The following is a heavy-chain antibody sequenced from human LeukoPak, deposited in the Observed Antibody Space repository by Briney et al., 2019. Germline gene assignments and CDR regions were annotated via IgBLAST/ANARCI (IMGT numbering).Heavy chain of an antibody. J-gene: IGHJ4*02. CDR2: IEQDGSEK. V-gene: IGHV3-7*01. CDR1: GFTFSSYW. D-gene: IGHD1-26*01. CDR3: ARFSGSRHTIDY. Sequence: GGSLRLSCAASGFTFSSYWMTWVRQAPGKGLEWVANIEQDGSEKYYVDSVKGRFTISRDNAKNSLYLQMNSLRAEDTALYYCARFSGSRHTIDYWGQGTLVTVSS.